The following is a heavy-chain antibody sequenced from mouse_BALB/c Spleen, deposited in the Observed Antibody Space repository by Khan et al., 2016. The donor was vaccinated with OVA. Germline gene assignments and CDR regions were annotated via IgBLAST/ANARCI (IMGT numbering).Heavy chain of an antibody. J-gene: IGHJ2*01. CDR2: TYPGTGST. CDR1: GYIFTSYW. V-gene: IGHV1-76*01. CDR3: VRPSGSSHYFDY. D-gene: IGHD1-1*01. Sequence: QVQLKQSGAELVRPGASVKLSCKTSGYIFTSYWIHWVRQRSTQGLEWIARTYPGTGSTYYNEKFKGKATLTADKSSSTAYMQLSSLKSEDSAVYFGVRPSGSSHYFDYWGQGTTLAVSS.